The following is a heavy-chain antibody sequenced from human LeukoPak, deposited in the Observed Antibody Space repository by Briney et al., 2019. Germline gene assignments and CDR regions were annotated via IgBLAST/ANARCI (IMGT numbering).Heavy chain of an antibody. J-gene: IGHJ4*02. CDR1: GDTFTGYY. V-gene: IGHV1-2*02. CDR3: ARVARRLLTSGSYSY. CDR2: INPNSGGT. Sequence: ASVKVSCKASGDTFTGYYMHWVRQAPGQGLEWMGWINPNSGGTNYAQKFQGRVTMTRDTSISTAYMELSRLRSDDTAVYYCARVARRLLTSGSYSYWGQGTLVTVSS. D-gene: IGHD1-26*01.